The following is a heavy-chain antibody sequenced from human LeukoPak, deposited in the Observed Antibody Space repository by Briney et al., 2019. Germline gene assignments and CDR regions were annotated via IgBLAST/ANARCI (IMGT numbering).Heavy chain of an antibody. CDR1: GFVFGSAW. CDR2: ITNKTYGGTT. Sequence: GGSLRLSCVASGFVFGSAWMTWVRQAPGKGLEWVGHITNKTYGGTTDYAAPVRDRFIISRDDSKNTLYLQMNRLRTDDTAVYYCARGLRSSTACYQGPFDFWGQGMLVTVSS. D-gene: IGHD2-2*01. J-gene: IGHJ4*02. V-gene: IGHV3-15*01. CDR3: ARGLRSSTACYQGPFDF.